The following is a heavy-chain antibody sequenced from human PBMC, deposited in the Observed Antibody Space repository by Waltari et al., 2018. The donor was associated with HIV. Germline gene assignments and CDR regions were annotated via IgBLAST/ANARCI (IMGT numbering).Heavy chain of an antibody. D-gene: IGHD3-10*01. V-gene: IGHV4-39*01. CDR2: IYYSGST. CDR3: ARFHYYGSGSYYYYFDY. Sequence: QLQLQESGPGLVKPSETLSLTCTVSGGSLSSRSYYWGWTRQTTGKGLEWIGIIYYSGSTYYNPSLKSRVTISVDTSKNQFSLKLSSVTAADTAVYYCARFHYYGSGSYYYYFDYWGQGTLVTVSS. CDR1: GGSLSSRSYY. J-gene: IGHJ4*02.